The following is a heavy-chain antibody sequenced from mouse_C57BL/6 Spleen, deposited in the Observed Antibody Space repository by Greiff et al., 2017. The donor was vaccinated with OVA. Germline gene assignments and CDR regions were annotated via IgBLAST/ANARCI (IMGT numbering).Heavy chain of an antibody. CDR3: VRQGYGSSYRDWYFDV. Sequence: LVESGGGLVQPKGSLKLSCAASGFSFNTYAMNWVRQAPGKGLEWVARIRSKSNNYATYYADSVKDRFTISRDDSESMLYLQMNNLKTEDTAMYYCVRQGYGSSYRDWYFDVWGTGTTVTVSS. CDR2: IRSKSNNYAT. J-gene: IGHJ1*03. D-gene: IGHD1-1*01. V-gene: IGHV10-1*01. CDR1: GFSFNTYA.